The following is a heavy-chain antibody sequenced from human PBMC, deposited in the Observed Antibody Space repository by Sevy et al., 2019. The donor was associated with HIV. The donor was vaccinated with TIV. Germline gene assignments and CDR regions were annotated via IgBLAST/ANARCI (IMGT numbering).Heavy chain of an antibody. CDR2: IIRLFDTV. D-gene: IGHD2-2*02. Sequence: ASVKVSCKTSGGTFSSNAFTWVRQAPGQGLEWMGGIIRLFDTVDYAQKFQGRVTITTDESRSTAYMELRSLRSEDTAEYYCASRSLRLGYCSRTSCYSAMDVWGQGTTVTVSS. CDR3: ASRSLRLGYCSRTSCYSAMDV. V-gene: IGHV1-69*05. J-gene: IGHJ6*02. CDR1: GGTFSSNA.